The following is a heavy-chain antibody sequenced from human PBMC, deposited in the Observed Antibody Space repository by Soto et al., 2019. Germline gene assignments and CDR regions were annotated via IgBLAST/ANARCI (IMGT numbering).Heavy chain of an antibody. CDR1: GFTFSSYS. CDR3: AKIPPGYSYGYFYFDY. CDR2: ISYDGSNK. Sequence: PGGSLILSCAASGFTFSSYSRHWVRQAPGKGLEWVAVISYDGSNKYYADSVKGRFTISRDNSKNTLYLQMNSLRAEDTAVYYCAKIPPGYSYGYFYFDYWGQGTLVTVSS. D-gene: IGHD5-18*01. V-gene: IGHV3-30-3*02. J-gene: IGHJ4*02.